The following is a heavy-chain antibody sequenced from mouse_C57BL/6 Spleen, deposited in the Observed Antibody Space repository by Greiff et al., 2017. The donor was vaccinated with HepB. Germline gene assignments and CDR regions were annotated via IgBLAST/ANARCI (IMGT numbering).Heavy chain of an antibody. CDR3: ARGDFDY. Sequence: VQLQQPGAELVKPGASVKLSCKASGYTFTSYWMQWVKKRPGQGLEWIGEIDPSDSYTNYNQKFKGKATLTVDTSSSTAYMQLSSLTSEDSAVYYCARGDFDYWGQGTTLTVSS. V-gene: IGHV1-50*01. J-gene: IGHJ2*01. CDR2: IDPSDSYT. CDR1: GYTFTSYW.